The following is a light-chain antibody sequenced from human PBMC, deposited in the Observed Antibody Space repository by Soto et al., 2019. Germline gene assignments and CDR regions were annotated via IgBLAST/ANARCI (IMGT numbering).Light chain of an antibody. CDR1: QSVLFNSNNKNY. J-gene: IGKJ1*01. Sequence: DIVMTQSPDSLAVSLGERATINCKSSQSVLFNSNNKNYLAWYQQKPGQPPKLLIYWASTRESGVPDRFSGSGSGKDFTLTISSLQAEDVAVYYCQQYHDTPRTFGRGTKVEIK. CDR2: WAS. V-gene: IGKV4-1*01. CDR3: QQYHDTPRT.